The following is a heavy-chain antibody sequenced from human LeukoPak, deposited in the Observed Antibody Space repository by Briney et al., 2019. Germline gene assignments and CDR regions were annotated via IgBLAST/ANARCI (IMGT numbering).Heavy chain of an antibody. Sequence: SETLSLTCTASGGTISSYYWSWIRQPPGKGLEWIGNIYYSGSTNYNPSLKSRGTISVDTSKNQFSLLLSSVTAADTAVYYFSGERHSYVNCGQGTLVTVSS. V-gene: IGHV4-59*01. CDR1: GGTISSYY. J-gene: IGHJ4*02. CDR3: SGERHSYVN. D-gene: IGHD3-16*01. CDR2: IYYSGST.